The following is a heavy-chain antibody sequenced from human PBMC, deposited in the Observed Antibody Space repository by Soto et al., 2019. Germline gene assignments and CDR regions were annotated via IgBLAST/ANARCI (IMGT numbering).Heavy chain of an antibody. Sequence: QVQLVESGGGVVQPGRSLRLSCAASGFTFSSYGMHWVRQAPGKGLEWVAVIWYDGSNKYYADSVKGRFTISRDNSKNARYLQMNSLRAEDTAVYYCALWGSYLDYWGQGTLVTVSS. V-gene: IGHV3-33*01. J-gene: IGHJ4*02. CDR3: ALWGSYLDY. CDR1: GFTFSSYG. CDR2: IWYDGSNK. D-gene: IGHD3-16*02.